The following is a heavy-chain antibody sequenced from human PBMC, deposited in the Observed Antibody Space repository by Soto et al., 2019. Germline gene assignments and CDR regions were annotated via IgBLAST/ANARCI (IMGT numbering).Heavy chain of an antibody. D-gene: IGHD3-10*01. CDR1: GYSFTSYW. Sequence: PGESLKISCKGSGYSFTSYWIGWVRQMPGKGLEWMGIIYPGDSDTRYSPSFQSQVTISADKSISTAYLQWSSLKASDTAMYYCARVIRFGDSGMDVWGQGTTVTVSS. CDR2: IYPGDSDT. V-gene: IGHV5-51*01. J-gene: IGHJ6*02. CDR3: ARVIRFGDSGMDV.